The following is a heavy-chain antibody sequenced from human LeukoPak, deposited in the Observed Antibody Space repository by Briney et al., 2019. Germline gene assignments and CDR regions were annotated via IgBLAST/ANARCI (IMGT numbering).Heavy chain of an antibody. J-gene: IGHJ4*02. CDR2: ISGSGGST. V-gene: IGHV3-23*01. Sequence: GGSLRLSCAASGFTFSSYAMSWVRQAPGKGLEWVSAISGSGGSTYYADSVKGRFTISRDNSKNTLYLQMNSLRAEDKAVYYCAKDRTPYSSSSGDYWGQGTLVTVSS. CDR1: GFTFSSYA. CDR3: AKDRTPYSSSSGDY. D-gene: IGHD6-6*01.